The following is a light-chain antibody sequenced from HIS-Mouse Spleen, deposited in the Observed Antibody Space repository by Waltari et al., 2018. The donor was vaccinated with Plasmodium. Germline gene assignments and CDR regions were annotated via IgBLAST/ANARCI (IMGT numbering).Light chain of an antibody. V-gene: IGLV3-10*01. CDR1: ALPKKY. CDR2: EDS. CDR3: YSTDSSGNHRV. Sequence: SYELTQPPSVSVSPGQTARITCSGDALPKKYAYWYQQKSGQASVLVIYEDSKRPSGIPERFSGSSSGTMATLTISGAQVEDEADYYCYSTDSSGNHRVFGGGTK. J-gene: IGLJ3*02.